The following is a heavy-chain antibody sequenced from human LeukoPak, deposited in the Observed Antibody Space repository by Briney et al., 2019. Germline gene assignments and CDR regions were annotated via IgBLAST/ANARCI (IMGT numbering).Heavy chain of an antibody. Sequence: SETLCLTCIVSDGSISYNYWSWIRQSAGKGLELIGRIYYTGSTNYNPSLRSRVTMSVDTSKNQFSLMLSSVTAADTAVYYCARGLSGDSYGFEYWGQGTLVTVSS. D-gene: IGHD5-18*01. CDR3: ARGLSGDSYGFEY. V-gene: IGHV4-4*07. CDR1: DGSISYNY. J-gene: IGHJ4*02. CDR2: IYYTGST.